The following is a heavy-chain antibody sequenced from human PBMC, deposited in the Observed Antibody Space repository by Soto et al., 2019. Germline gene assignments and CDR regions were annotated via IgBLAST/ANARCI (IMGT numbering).Heavy chain of an antibody. J-gene: IGHJ5*02. Sequence: EVQLLESGGGLVQPGGSLRLSCAASGFTFSSYAMSWVRQAPGKGLEWVSAISGSGGSTYYADSVKGRFTISRDHSKNTRYLQLNSRRAEDTAVECCAKGRHSYDRPRFSVGSWFDPWGQGTLVTVSS. D-gene: IGHD3-22*01. CDR1: GFTFSSYA. V-gene: IGHV3-23*01. CDR2: ISGSGGST. CDR3: AKGRHSYDRPRFSVGSWFDP.